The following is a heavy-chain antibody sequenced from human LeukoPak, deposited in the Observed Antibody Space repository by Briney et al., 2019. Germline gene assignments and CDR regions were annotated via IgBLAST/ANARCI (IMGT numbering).Heavy chain of an antibody. CDR1: GYTFTSYD. CDR3: ARGVSYDFWSGYYAGGALGYYNYGMDV. CDR2: MNPNSGNT. D-gene: IGHD3-3*01. V-gene: IGHV1-8*02. Sequence: ASVKVSCKASGYTFTSYDINWVRQATGQGLEWMGWMNPNSGNTGYAQKFQGRVTMTRNTSISTAYMELSSLRSEDTAVYYCARGVSYDFWSGYYAGGALGYYNYGMDVWGQGTTVTVSS. J-gene: IGHJ6*02.